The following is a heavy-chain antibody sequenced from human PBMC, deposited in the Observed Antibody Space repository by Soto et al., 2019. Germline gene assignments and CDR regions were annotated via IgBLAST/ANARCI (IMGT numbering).Heavy chain of an antibody. CDR2: ISPTGDAT. V-gene: IGHV3-23*01. CDR1: GFTFGHFG. D-gene: IGHD3-3*01. CDR3: HRDPRVPLDS. Sequence: EVQLLESGGGLEQPGSSLRLSCAASGFTFGHFGMSWIRQVPGKGLEWVSMISPTGDATYYADAVKGRFTISRDNSDNTLHLQMDSLRAEDTAVYYCHRDPRVPLDSWGQGALVTVSS. J-gene: IGHJ4*02.